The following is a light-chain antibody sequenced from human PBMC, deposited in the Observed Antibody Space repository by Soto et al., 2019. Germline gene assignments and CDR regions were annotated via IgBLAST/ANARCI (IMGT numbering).Light chain of an antibody. Sequence: EIVMTQSPATLSVSPGERATLSCRASQSVSSNLAWYQRKPGQAPRLLIYGASTRATGIPARFSGSGSGTDFTLTISSLQPEDFAVYYCQQYNNWPQTFGQGTKVDIK. CDR1: QSVSSN. V-gene: IGKV3-15*01. CDR3: QQYNNWPQT. CDR2: GAS. J-gene: IGKJ1*01.